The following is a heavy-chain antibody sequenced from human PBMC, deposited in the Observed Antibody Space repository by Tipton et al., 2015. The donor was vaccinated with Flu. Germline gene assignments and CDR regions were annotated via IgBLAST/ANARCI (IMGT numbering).Heavy chain of an antibody. J-gene: IGHJ4*02. V-gene: IGHV6-1*01. Sequence: QVQLVQSGPEVKPSQTLSLTCAISGDSVSSNSAVWNWIRQSPSRGLEWLGRTYYRSKWYNDYAVSVKSRITINPDSSKNQFSLQLNSVSPEDTAVYYCAREGSSWSQFDYWGQGTLVTVSA. D-gene: IGHD6-13*01. CDR1: GDSVSSNSAV. CDR2: TYYRSKWYN. CDR3: AREGSSWSQFDY.